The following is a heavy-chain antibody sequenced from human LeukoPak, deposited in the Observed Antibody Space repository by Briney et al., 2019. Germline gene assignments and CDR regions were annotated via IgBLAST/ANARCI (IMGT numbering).Heavy chain of an antibody. V-gene: IGHV1-46*01. D-gene: IGHD2-15*01. Sequence: ASVKVSCKASGYTFTSYYMHWVRQAPGQGLEWMGIINPSGGSTSYAQKFQGRVTMTTDTSTSTVYMELRSLRSDDTAVYYCARVVVAATSHNWFDPWGQGTLVTVSS. J-gene: IGHJ5*02. CDR2: INPSGGST. CDR3: ARVVVAATSHNWFDP. CDR1: GYTFTSYY.